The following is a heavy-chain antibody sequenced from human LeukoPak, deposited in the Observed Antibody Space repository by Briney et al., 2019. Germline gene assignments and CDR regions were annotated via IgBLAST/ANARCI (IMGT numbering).Heavy chain of an antibody. V-gene: IGHV1-2*02. CDR1: GYTFIGYY. Sequence: GASVKVSCKASGYTFIGYYMYWVRQAPGQGPEWMGWINPNSGGTNYAQKFQGRVTMTRDTSISTAYMELSRLRSDDTAVYYCARKYGDYNAELAFDFWGQGTMVTVSS. CDR3: ARKYGDYNAELAFDF. D-gene: IGHD4-17*01. CDR2: INPNSGGT. J-gene: IGHJ3*01.